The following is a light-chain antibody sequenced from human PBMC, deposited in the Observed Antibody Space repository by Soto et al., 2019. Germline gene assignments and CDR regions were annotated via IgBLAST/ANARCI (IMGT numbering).Light chain of an antibody. CDR1: SSNIGTNT. CDR3: EAWDDSLYGAV. CDR2: SND. V-gene: IGLV1-44*01. J-gene: IGLJ2*01. Sequence: LTQPPAASGTPGQRVTISCSGSSSNIGTNTVNWYQQLPGTAPKLLIYSNDLRPSGVPDRFSGSKSGTSASLAISGLQSEDEADYYCEAWDDSLYGAVFGGGTKLTV.